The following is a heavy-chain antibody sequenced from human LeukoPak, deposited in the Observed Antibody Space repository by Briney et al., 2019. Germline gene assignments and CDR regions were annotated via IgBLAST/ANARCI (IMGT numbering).Heavy chain of an antibody. D-gene: IGHD5-12*01. CDR2: INHSGST. Sequence: SETLSLTCAVYGGSFSGYYWSWIRQPPGKGLEWIGEINHSGSTNYNPSLKSRVTISVDTSKNQFSLKLSSVTAADTAVYYCARAQATPIDYFDYWGQGTLVTVSS. CDR1: GGSFSGYY. J-gene: IGHJ4*02. V-gene: IGHV4-34*01. CDR3: ARAQATPIDYFDY.